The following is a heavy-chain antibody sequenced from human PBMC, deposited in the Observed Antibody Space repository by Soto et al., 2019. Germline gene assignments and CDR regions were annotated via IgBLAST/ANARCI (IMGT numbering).Heavy chain of an antibody. Sequence: EVQLVDSGGGLVQPGGSLRLSCGASGFDFNNYWMHWVRQDPGKGLVWVSRINGDGSDTKYADSVKGRFTISRDNANNKVYLQMNSLRAEDTAVYYCARDQTTGDWFDAWGQGTLVTVSS. CDR2: INGDGSDT. CDR1: GFDFNNYW. V-gene: IGHV3-74*03. CDR3: ARDQTTGDWFDA. J-gene: IGHJ5*02. D-gene: IGHD4-17*01.